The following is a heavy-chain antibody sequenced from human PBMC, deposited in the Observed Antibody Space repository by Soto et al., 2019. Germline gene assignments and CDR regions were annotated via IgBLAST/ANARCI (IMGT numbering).Heavy chain of an antibody. J-gene: IGHJ4*02. V-gene: IGHV1-18*01. CDR2: ITTDKGKT. CDR1: GYTFTSFG. CDR3: ATRSPAFDY. Sequence: QVQLVPSGPEVKKPGASVKVSCKTSGYTFTSFGISWVRQAPGQGLEWMGWITTDKGKTNYAQKFQGRVTMTTDTSTSTAYMELRSLRSDDTAVYYCATRSPAFDYWGQGTLVTVSS.